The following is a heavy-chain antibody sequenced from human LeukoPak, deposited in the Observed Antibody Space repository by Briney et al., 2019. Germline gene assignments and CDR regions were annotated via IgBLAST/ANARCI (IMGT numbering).Heavy chain of an antibody. V-gene: IGHV1-18*01. Sequence: ASVKVSCKASSNSFDGFGMNWVRQAPGQSFEWMGWISTYNGFTKYAEKFEGGVTLTTDKSTSTVYMDLRSLRSDDTAVYYCARDLTVTGMYNWFDPWGQGALVTVSS. CDR2: ISTYNGFT. CDR3: ARDLTVTGMYNWFDP. D-gene: IGHD1-14*01. J-gene: IGHJ5*02. CDR1: SNSFDGFG.